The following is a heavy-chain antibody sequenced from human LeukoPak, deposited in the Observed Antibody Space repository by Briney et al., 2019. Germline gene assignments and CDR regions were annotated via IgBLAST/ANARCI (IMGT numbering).Heavy chain of an antibody. CDR2: ISGSGGST. V-gene: IGHV3-23*01. CDR1: GFTFSSYA. J-gene: IGHJ4*02. CDR3: AKVPVRIAAAGRFDY. D-gene: IGHD6-13*01. Sequence: GGSLRLSCAASGFTFSSYAMSWVRQAPGKALEGVSAISGSGGSTYYADSVKGRFTISRDNSKNTLYLQMNSLRAEDTAVYYCAKVPVRIAAAGRFDYWGQGTLVTVSS.